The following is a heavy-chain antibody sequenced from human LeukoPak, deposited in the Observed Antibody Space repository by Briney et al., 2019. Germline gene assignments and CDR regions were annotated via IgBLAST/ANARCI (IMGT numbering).Heavy chain of an antibody. Sequence: GGSLRLSCAASEFSVGSNYMTWVRQAPGKGLGWVSLIYSGGSTYYADSVKGRFTISRDNSKNTLYLQMNSLRAEGTAMYYCARGEAVAGNDHWGQGTLVTVSS. CDR3: ARGEAVAGNDH. J-gene: IGHJ4*02. D-gene: IGHD6-19*01. V-gene: IGHV3-66*01. CDR2: IYSGGST. CDR1: EFSVGSNY.